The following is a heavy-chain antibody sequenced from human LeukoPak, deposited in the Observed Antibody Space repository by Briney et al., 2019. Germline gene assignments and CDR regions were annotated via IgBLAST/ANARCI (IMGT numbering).Heavy chain of an antibody. CDR2: YDHEDDER. V-gene: IGHV1-24*01. CDR1: GHTLRDLS. Sequence: ASVKVSCKAFGHTLRDLSIHWVRQAPGKGLEWMGGYDHEDDERIYSEKFLGSVTLTEDTSTDTAYMELTSLRSDDTAVYYCSTETAGNYWGQGTLVTVSS. J-gene: IGHJ4*02. CDR3: STETAGNY. D-gene: IGHD3-10*01.